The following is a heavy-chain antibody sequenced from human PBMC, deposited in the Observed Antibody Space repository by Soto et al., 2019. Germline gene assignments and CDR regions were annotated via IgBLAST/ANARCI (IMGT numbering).Heavy chain of an antibody. J-gene: IGHJ4*02. V-gene: IGHV3-74*01. CDR1: GFTLSSYW. CDR2: ISSDGSNT. Sequence: PGGSLRLSCAASGFTLSSYWMHWARQAPGKGLVWVSRISSDGSNTNYADSVKGRFTISRDNAKNTLHLQMNSLRVEDTAVYYCARVPYCSSSSCYSYFDNWGQGTLVTVSS. CDR3: ARVPYCSSSSCYSYFDN. D-gene: IGHD2-2*02.